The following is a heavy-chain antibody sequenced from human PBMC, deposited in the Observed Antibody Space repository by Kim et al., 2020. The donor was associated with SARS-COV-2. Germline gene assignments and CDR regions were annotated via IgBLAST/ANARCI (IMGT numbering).Heavy chain of an antibody. CDR3: AKDSRASGSYCNY. V-gene: IGHV3-23*03. D-gene: IGHD3-10*01. J-gene: IGHJ4*02. Sequence: YADSMKGRFTISRDNSKNTLYLQMNSLRAEDTAVYYCAKDSRASGSYCNYWGQGTLVTVSS.